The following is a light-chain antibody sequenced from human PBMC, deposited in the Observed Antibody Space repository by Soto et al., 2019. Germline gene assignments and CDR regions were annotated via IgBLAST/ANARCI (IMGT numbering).Light chain of an antibody. J-gene: IGKJ4*01. CDR2: GAS. CDR1: QGISDY. V-gene: IGKV1-9*01. Sequence: DIPLTQSPSFLSASVGDRVTISCRASQGISDYLAWYQQKPGKAPKLLIYGASTLQSGVPSRFSGSASGTEFTLTISSLQPEDFATYFCQQFNAYPITFGGGTKLEIK. CDR3: QQFNAYPIT.